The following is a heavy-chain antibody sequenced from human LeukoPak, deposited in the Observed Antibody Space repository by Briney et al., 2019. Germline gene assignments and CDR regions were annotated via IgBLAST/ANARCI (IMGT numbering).Heavy chain of an antibody. D-gene: IGHD3-22*01. Sequence: ASVKVSYKASGYTFTSYGISWVRQAPGQGLEWMGWISAYNGNTNYAQKFQGRVTMTRDTSISTAYMELSRLRFDDTAVYYCASGSSYDSSGRGFDYWGQGTLVTVSS. CDR2: ISAYNGNT. J-gene: IGHJ4*02. V-gene: IGHV1-18*01. CDR1: GYTFTSYG. CDR3: ASGSSYDSSGRGFDY.